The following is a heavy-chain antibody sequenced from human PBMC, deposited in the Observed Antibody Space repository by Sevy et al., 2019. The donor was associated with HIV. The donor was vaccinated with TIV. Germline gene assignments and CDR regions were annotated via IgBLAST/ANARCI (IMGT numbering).Heavy chain of an antibody. V-gene: IGHV3-30*18. CDR3: TKESLRGTYIRGDFDH. Sequence: GSLRLSCSAFGFTFQTFGMHWVRQSPGKGREWLAVISSDGLNRNYADSVRGRFTISRDNSKNLLFLQMNSLIPNDTAVYFCTKESLRGTYIRGDFDHWGQGTLVTVSS. J-gene: IGHJ4*02. CDR2: ISSDGLNR. D-gene: IGHD3-10*02. CDR1: GFTFQTFG.